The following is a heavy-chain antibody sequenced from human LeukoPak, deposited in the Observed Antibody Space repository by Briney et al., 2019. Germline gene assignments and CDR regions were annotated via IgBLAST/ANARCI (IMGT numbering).Heavy chain of an antibody. CDR1: GGSISSSSYY. CDR2: IYYSGST. V-gene: IGHV4-39*01. Sequence: SETLSLTCTVSGGSISSSSYYWGWIRQPPGKGLEWIGSIYYSGSTYYNPSLKSRVTISVDTSKNQFSLKLSSVTAADTAAYYCASILGYCSSTSCRYFDYWGQGTLVTVSS. D-gene: IGHD2-2*01. CDR3: ASILGYCSSTSCRYFDY. J-gene: IGHJ4*02.